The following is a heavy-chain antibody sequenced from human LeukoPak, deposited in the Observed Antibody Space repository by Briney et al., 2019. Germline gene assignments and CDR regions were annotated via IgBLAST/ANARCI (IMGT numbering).Heavy chain of an antibody. CDR1: GYTFTGYY. J-gene: IGHJ4*02. CDR3: ARDHPVGATRIEIDY. V-gene: IGHV1-2*06. CDR2: INPNSGGT. Sequence: ASVKVSCKASGYTFTGYYMHWMRQAPGQGLEWMGRINPNSGGTNYAQKFQGRVTMTRDTSISTAYMELSRLGSDDTAVYYCARDHPVGATRIEIDYWGQGTLVTVSS. D-gene: IGHD1-26*01.